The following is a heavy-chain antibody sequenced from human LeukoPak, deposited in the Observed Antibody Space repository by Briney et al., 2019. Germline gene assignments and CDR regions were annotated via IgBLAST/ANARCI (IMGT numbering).Heavy chain of an antibody. CDR1: GGSISSYY. D-gene: IGHD2-2*01. V-gene: IGHV4-4*07. CDR2: IYTSGST. J-gene: IGHJ4*02. Sequence: SETLSLTCTVPGGSISSYYWSWIRQPAGKGLEWIGRIYTSGSTNYNPSLKSRVTMSVDTSKNQFSLKLSSATAADTAVYYCARAAGYCSSTSCYAGSGFDYWGQGTLVTVSS. CDR3: ARAAGYCSSTSCYAGSGFDY.